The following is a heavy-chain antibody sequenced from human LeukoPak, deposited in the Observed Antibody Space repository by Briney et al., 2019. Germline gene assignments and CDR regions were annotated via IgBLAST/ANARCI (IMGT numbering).Heavy chain of an antibody. D-gene: IGHD3-9*01. V-gene: IGHV4-59*01. J-gene: IGHJ6*03. CDR3: ARIKRDYDILTGYYNYYYYYMDV. CDR1: GGSISSYY. CDR2: IYYSGST. Sequence: SETLSLTCTVSGGSISSYYWSWIRQPPGKGLEWIGYIYYSGSTNYNPSLKSRVTISVDTSKNQFSLKLSSVTAADTAVYYCARIKRDYDILTGYYNYYYYYMDVWGKGTTVTVSS.